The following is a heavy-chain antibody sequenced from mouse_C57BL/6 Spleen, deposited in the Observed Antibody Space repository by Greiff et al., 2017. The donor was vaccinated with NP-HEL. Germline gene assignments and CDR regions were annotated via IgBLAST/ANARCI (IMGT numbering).Heavy chain of an antibody. CDR2: ISDGGSYT. J-gene: IGHJ1*03. Sequence: EVKLVESGGGLVKPGGSLKLSCAASGFTFSSYAMSWVRQTPEKRLEWVATISDGGSYTYYPDNVKGRFTLSRDNAKNNLYLQSNHLKSEDTAMYYWARDPNWDEGDWYFDVWGTGTTVTVSS. V-gene: IGHV5-4*01. CDR1: GFTFSSYA. CDR3: ARDPNWDEGDWYFDV. D-gene: IGHD4-1*01.